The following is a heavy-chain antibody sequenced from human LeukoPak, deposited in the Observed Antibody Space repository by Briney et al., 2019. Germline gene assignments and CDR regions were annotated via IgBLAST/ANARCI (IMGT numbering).Heavy chain of an antibody. CDR2: INPSDGST. CDR3: ARERYDSSAFDH. J-gene: IGHJ4*02. V-gene: IGHV1-46*01. Sequence: ASVKVSCKASGYTFTNYYMHWVRQAPGQGLQWMGIINPSDGSTNYAQKFQGRVTMTRDTSTSTPYMDLSSLRSEDTALYYCARERYDSSAFDHWGQGTLITVSS. D-gene: IGHD3-22*01. CDR1: GYTFTNYY.